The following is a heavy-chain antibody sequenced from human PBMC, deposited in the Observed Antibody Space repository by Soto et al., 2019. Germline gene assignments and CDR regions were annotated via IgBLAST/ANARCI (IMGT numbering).Heavy chain of an antibody. Sequence: SETLSLTCTVSGGSISSYYLSWIRQPPGKGLEWIGYIYYSGSTNYNPSLKSRVTISVDTSKNQFSLKLSSVTAADTAVYYCARKRWHAFDIWGQGTMVTVSS. CDR1: GGSISSYY. D-gene: IGHD3-16*01. CDR3: ARKRWHAFDI. J-gene: IGHJ3*02. V-gene: IGHV4-59*08. CDR2: IYYSGST.